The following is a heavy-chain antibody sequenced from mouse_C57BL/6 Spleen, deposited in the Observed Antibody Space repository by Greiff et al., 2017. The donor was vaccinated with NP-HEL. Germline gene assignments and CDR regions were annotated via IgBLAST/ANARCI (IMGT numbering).Heavy chain of an antibody. CDR2: IDPSDSYT. Sequence: QVQLQQSGAELVKPGASVKLSCKASGYTFTSYWMQWVKQRPGQGLEWIGEIDPSDSYTNYNQKFKGKATLTVDTSSSTAYMQLSSLTSEDSAVYYCARKSLPYYAMDYWGQGTSVTVSS. CDR1: GYTFTSYW. D-gene: IGHD5-1*01. V-gene: IGHV1-50*01. J-gene: IGHJ4*01. CDR3: ARKSLPYYAMDY.